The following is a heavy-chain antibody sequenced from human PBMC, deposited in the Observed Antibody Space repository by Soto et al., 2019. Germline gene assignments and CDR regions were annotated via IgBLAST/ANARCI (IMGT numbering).Heavy chain of an antibody. CDR3: ARGGAMGVDY. V-gene: IGHV3-74*01. Sequence: VGSLRLSCTASGFTFNTHWMHWVRQAPGKGLVWVSRIYFDGITTNYADSVKGRLTVSRDNAKNTVYLHVNTLRDEDTAVYYCARGGAMGVDYWGQGTLVTVSS. J-gene: IGHJ4*02. CDR1: GFTFNTHW. CDR2: IYFDGITT. D-gene: IGHD1-26*01.